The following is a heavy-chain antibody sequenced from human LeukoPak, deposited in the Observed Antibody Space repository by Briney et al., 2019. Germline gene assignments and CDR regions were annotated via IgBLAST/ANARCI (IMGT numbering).Heavy chain of an antibody. CDR1: GFTFSSYS. J-gene: IGHJ6*02. V-gene: IGHV3-21*01. CDR2: ISSSSSYK. D-gene: IGHD3-3*01. CDR3: ARVGAYDFWSGYYKDYYYYGMDV. Sequence: PGGSLTLTCAASGFTFSSYSMNWVRQAPGKGLEWVSSISSSSSYKYYADSVKGRFTISRDNDKNSLYLQMNSLRADDTAVYYCARVGAYDFWSGYYKDYYYYGMDVWGQGTTVTVSS.